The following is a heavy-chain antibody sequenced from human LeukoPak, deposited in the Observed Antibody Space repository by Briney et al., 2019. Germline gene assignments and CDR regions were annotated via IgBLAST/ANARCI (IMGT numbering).Heavy chain of an antibody. CDR1: GYSFASYW. CDR2: IHPGDSDT. CDR3: ARRGEGPIGGIGY. D-gene: IGHD3-10*01. V-gene: IGHV5-51*01. Sequence: GESLKSSCKGSGYSFASYWIGWLRQMPGKGLEWMGIIHPGDSDTRYSPSFQGQVTISAEKSISTAYLQWSSLKASDTAMYYCARRGEGPIGGIGYRGQGTLVTVSS. J-gene: IGHJ4*02.